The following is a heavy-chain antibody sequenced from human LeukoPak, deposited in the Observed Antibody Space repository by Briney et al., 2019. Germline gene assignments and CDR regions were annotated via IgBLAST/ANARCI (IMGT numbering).Heavy chain of an antibody. CDR2: INSDGSST. Sequence: GGSLRLSCAASGFTFSSYWTHWVRQAPGKGLVWVSRINSDGSSTSYADSVKGRFTISRDNAKNTLYLQMNSLRAEDTAVYYCAREPYSSSAGYYYYYMDVWGKGTTVTVSS. CDR3: AREPYSSSAGYYYYYMDV. J-gene: IGHJ6*03. V-gene: IGHV3-74*01. CDR1: GFTFSSYW. D-gene: IGHD6-6*01.